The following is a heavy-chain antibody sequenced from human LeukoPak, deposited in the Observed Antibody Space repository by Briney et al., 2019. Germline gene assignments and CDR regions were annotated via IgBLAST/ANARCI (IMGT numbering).Heavy chain of an antibody. Sequence: SETLSLTCTVSGGSISSGSYYWSWIRQPAGKGLEWIGRIYTSGSTNYNPSLKSRVTISVDTSKNQFSLKLSSVTAADTAVYYCARLLSEFTMVRGVRLWYYYYYMDVWGKGTTVTISS. V-gene: IGHV4-61*02. CDR2: IYTSGST. CDR3: ARLLSEFTMVRGVRLWYYYYYMDV. D-gene: IGHD3-10*01. J-gene: IGHJ6*03. CDR1: GGSISSGSYY.